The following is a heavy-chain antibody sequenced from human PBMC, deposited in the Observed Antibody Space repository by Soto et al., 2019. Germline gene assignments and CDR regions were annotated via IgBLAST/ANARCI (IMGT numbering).Heavy chain of an antibody. CDR1: GFTFSSYS. V-gene: IGHV3-21*01. CDR2: ISSSSSYI. Sequence: PGRSLRLSSAASGFTFSSYSMNWVRQAPGKGLEWVSSISSSSSYIYYADSVKGRFTISRDNAKNSLYLQMNSLRAEDTAVYYCAREMVVAATRRYYGMDVWGQGTTVTVSS. D-gene: IGHD2-15*01. J-gene: IGHJ6*02. CDR3: AREMVVAATRRYYGMDV.